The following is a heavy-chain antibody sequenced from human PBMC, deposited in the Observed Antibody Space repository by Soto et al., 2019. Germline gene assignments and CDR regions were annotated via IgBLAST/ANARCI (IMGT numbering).Heavy chain of an antibody. J-gene: IGHJ6*02. CDR1: GGSISSYY. V-gene: IGHV4-59*01. D-gene: IGHD2-2*01. CDR2: IYYSGST. CDR3: ASGKPDIVVVPAARYYYYYGMDV. Sequence: SETLSLTCTVSGGSISSYYWSWIRQPPGKGLEWIGYIYYSGSTNYNPSLKSRVTISVDTSKNQFSLKLSSVTAADTAVYYCASGKPDIVVVPAARYYYYYGMDVWGQGTTVTVSS.